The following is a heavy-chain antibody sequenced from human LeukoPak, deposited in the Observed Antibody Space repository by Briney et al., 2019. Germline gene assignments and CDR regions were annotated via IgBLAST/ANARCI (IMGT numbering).Heavy chain of an antibody. V-gene: IGHV4-30-2*01. J-gene: IGHJ4*02. CDR2: IYHSGST. D-gene: IGHD3-22*01. CDR1: GFSLSTRGMC. Sequence: LVNPTQTLTLTCTFSGFSLSTRGMCVSWIRQPPGKGLEWIWYIYHSGSTYYNPSLKSRVTISVDRSKNQFSLKLSSVTAADTAVYYCARVGYYYDSSGYQDYWGQGTLVTVSS. CDR3: ARVGYYYDSSGYQDY.